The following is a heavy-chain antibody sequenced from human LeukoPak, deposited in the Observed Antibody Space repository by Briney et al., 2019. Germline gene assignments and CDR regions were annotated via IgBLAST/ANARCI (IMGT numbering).Heavy chain of an antibody. D-gene: IGHD2-15*01. Sequence: GASVNVSCKASGYTFTSYGISWVRQAPGQGLEWMGWINAGNGNTKHSQKFQGRVTITRDTSASTAYMELSSLRSEDTAVYYCARSYCSGGRCYWYYFDYWGQGTLVTVSS. V-gene: IGHV1-3*01. CDR3: ARSYCSGGRCYWYYFDY. CDR1: GYTFTSYG. CDR2: INAGNGNT. J-gene: IGHJ4*02.